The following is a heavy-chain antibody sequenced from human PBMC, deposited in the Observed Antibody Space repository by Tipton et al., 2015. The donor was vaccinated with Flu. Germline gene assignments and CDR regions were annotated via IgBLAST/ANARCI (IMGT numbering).Heavy chain of an antibody. CDR2: IYYSGST. J-gene: IGHJ6*02. CDR1: GGSISSGGAY. Sequence: TLSLTCTVSGGSISSGGAYWSWIRQRPGKGLEWIGGIYYSGSTYYNPSLQSRLTISVDTSKSQFSLRLNAVTAADTAIYFCARDQGLGAGMTYDPYAMDVWGQGTTVTASS. D-gene: IGHD5-12*01. CDR3: ARDQGLGAGMTYDPYAMDV. V-gene: IGHV4-31*03.